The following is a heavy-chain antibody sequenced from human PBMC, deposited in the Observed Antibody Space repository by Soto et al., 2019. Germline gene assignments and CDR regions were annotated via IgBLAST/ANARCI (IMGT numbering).Heavy chain of an antibody. J-gene: IGHJ1*01. CDR2: IYHSGST. CDR3: ARGDPRGPLGEYFQH. CDR1: GGSISSGGYS. Sequence: QLQLQESGSGLVKPSQTLSLTCAVSGGSISSGGYSWSWIRQPPGKGLEWIGYIYHSGSTYYNPSLKSRVTISVDRSKNPFSLKLSSVTAADTAVYHCARGDPRGPLGEYFQHWGQGTLVTVSS. V-gene: IGHV4-30-2*01. D-gene: IGHD3-16*01.